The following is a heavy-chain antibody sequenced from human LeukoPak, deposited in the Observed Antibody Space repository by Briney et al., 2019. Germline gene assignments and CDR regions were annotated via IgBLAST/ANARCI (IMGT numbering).Heavy chain of an antibody. Sequence: PGGSLRLSCAASGFTVSSNYMSWVRQAPGKGLEWISVIYSGGSTYYADSVKGRFTISRDNSKNTLYLQMNSLRAEDTAVYYCARDYYDFWSGTIMSYWGQGTLVTVSS. CDR2: IYSGGST. D-gene: IGHD3-3*01. V-gene: IGHV3-66*01. CDR1: GFTVSSNY. CDR3: ARDYYDFWSGTIMSY. J-gene: IGHJ4*02.